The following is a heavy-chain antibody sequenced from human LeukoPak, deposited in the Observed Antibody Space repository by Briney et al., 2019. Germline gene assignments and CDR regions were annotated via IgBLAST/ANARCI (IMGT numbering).Heavy chain of an antibody. J-gene: IGHJ4*02. CDR1: GGSISSYY. D-gene: IGHD3-3*01. CDR3: ARLTPNYDFWSGGFDY. Sequence: SETLSLTCTVSGGSISSYYWNWIRQPPGKGLEWIGYIYYSGSTNYNPSLKSRVTISVDTSKNRFSLKLSSVTAAVTAVYYCARLTPNYDFWSGGFDYWGQGTLVTVSS. V-gene: IGHV4-59*01. CDR2: IYYSGST.